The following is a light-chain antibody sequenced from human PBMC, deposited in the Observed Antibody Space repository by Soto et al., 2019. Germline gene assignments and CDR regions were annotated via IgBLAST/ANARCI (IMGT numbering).Light chain of an antibody. CDR3: QQYNSNSGT. CDR1: QSISRW. CDR2: DAS. J-gene: IGKJ1*01. Sequence: DIQMTQSPSTLSASVGDRVTITCRASQSISRWLAWYPQKPGEAPKLLIYDASDLEIGVPSRFSGSQSGTEFTLSISSLQPDDFATYFCQQYNSNSGTFGQGTKVEIK. V-gene: IGKV1-5*01.